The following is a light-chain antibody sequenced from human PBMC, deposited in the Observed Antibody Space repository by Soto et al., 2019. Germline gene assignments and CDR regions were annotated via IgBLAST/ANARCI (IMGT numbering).Light chain of an antibody. CDR3: QQYNKWPLFT. CDR1: LSVGTN. CDR2: GTS. Sequence: ETVMTQSPATLSVSPGERATLSCRASLSVGTNVAWYQQRPGQAPRLLIYGTSTRATGIPVRFSGSGSGTEFTLTISRSESEDFGFYYCQQYNKWPLFTFGPGTRVD. V-gene: IGKV3-15*01. J-gene: IGKJ3*01.